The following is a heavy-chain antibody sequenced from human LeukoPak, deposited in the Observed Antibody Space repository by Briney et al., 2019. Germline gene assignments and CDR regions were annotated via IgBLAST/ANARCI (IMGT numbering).Heavy chain of an antibody. V-gene: IGHV3-33*01. CDR2: IWYDGSNK. CDR1: GFTFSSYG. CDR3: ARDMADTAMVNRRIGETNGNFDY. D-gene: IGHD5-18*01. J-gene: IGHJ4*02. Sequence: GGSLRLSCAASGFTFSSYGMHWVRQAPGKGLEWVAVIWYDGSNKYYADSVKGRFTISRDNSKNTLYLQMNSLRAEDTAVYYCARDMADTAMVNRRIGETNGNFDYWGQGTLVTVSS.